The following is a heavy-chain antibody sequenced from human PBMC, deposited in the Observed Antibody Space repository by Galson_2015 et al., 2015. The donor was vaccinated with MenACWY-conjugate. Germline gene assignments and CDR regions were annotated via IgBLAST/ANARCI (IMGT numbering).Heavy chain of an antibody. J-gene: IGHJ3*02. CDR3: VRDVFRSSSSWYDPDAFDN. CDR1: GFSVTSHF. D-gene: IGHD6-13*01. V-gene: IGHV3-66*01. Sequence: SLRLSCAASGFSVTSHFMGWVRQAPGKGLEWVALLYDDGTSRYADSVKGRFTISRDNAKNSLHLQMNSLRAEDTAVYYCVRDVFRSSSSWYDPDAFDNWGQGTMVTVSS. CDR2: LYDDGTS.